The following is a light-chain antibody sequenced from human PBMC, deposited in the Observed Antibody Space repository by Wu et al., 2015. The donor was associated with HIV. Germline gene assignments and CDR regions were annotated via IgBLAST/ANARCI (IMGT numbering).Light chain of an antibody. CDR1: QAISRY. Sequence: DIQMTQSPSSLSASVGDRVTITCRASQAISRYLAWYQQKPGKAPQLLIFAASTLQSGVPSRFSGSGSGTDFTLTINRLLPEDVATYYCQKYSDAPWTFGQGPRWKSN. CDR2: AAS. V-gene: IGKV1-27*01. J-gene: IGKJ1*01. CDR3: QKYSDAPWT.